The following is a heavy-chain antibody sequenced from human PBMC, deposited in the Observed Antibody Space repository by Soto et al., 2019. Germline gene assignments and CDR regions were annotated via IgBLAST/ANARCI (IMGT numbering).Heavy chain of an antibody. CDR1: GGTFSSYA. CDR2: IIPIFGTA. J-gene: IGHJ6*02. Sequence: QVQLVQSGAEVKKPGSSVKVSCKASGGTFSSYAISWVRQAPGQGLEWMGGIIPIFGTADYAQKFQGRVTITADESTSTAYMELSSLRSADTAGYYCASPPIVATIVNYYYGMDVWGQGTTVTVSS. CDR3: ASPPIVATIVNYYYGMDV. D-gene: IGHD5-12*01. V-gene: IGHV1-69*12.